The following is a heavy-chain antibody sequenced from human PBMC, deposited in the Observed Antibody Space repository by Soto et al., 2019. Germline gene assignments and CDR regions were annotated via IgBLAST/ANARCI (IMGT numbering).Heavy chain of an antibody. CDR1: GYIFSSRW. J-gene: IGHJ4*01. D-gene: IGHD6-19*01. CDR3: ARLESLAVAVDF. Sequence: VESLKISCKSSGYIFSSRWIGWLRQMPGKGLDLMGIIFPLDSDTRYSPSLQGQVTISVDKSISTAYLQWSSLKASDTAMYYCARLESLAVAVDFWGHGTLVTVSS. V-gene: IGHV5-51*01. CDR2: IFPLDSDT.